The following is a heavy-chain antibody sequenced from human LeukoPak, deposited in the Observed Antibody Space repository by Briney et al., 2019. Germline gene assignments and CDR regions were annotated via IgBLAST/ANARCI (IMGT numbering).Heavy chain of an antibody. CDR3: ARDSDSAEWFVSHPFDP. Sequence: GGSLRLSCAASGFTFSSYEMNWVRQAPGKGLEWVSYISSSGSTIYYADSVKGRFTISRDNAKNSLYLQMNSLRAEDTAVYYCARDSDSAEWFVSHPFDPWGQGTLVTVSS. J-gene: IGHJ5*02. V-gene: IGHV3-48*03. CDR1: GFTFSSYE. D-gene: IGHD3-3*01. CDR2: ISSSGSTI.